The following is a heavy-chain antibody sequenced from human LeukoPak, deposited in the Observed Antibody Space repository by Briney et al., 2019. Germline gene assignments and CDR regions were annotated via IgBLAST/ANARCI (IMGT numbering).Heavy chain of an antibody. Sequence: SETLSLTCTVSGGSISSGGYYWSWIRQHPGKGLEWIGYIYYSGSTYYNPSLKSRVTISVDTSKNQFSLKLSSVTAADTAVYYCARSNNDFWSGYPNYFDYWGQGTLVTVSS. D-gene: IGHD3-3*01. J-gene: IGHJ4*02. CDR3: ARSNNDFWSGYPNYFDY. CDR1: GGSISSGGYY. V-gene: IGHV4-31*03. CDR2: IYYSGST.